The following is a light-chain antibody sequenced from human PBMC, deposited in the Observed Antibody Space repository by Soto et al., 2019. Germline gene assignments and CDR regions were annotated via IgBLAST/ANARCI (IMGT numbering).Light chain of an antibody. CDR2: GAS. J-gene: IGKJ5*01. V-gene: IGKV3-20*01. Sequence: IALTQSPGTLSLSPGERATLSCRASQSVSSSYLAWYQQKPGQAPRLLIYGASSRATGIPDRFSGSGSGTDFTLTISRLEPEDFAVYYCQQYGSSPITLGQGTRLEIK. CDR1: QSVSSSY. CDR3: QQYGSSPIT.